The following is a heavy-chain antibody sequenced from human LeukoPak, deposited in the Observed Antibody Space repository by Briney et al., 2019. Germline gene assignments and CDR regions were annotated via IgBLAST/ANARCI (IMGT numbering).Heavy chain of an antibody. CDR3: ASRSPSRTYDFWSGYYLHDAFDI. J-gene: IGHJ3*02. CDR2: IYSGGST. CDR1: GFTVSSNY. V-gene: IGHV3-66*02. Sequence: GGSLRLSCAASGFTVSSNYMSWVRRAPGKGLEWVSVIYSGGSTYYADSVKGRFTISRDNSKNTLYLQMNSLRAEDTAVYYCASRSPSRTYDFWSGYYLHDAFDIWGQGTMVTVSS. D-gene: IGHD3-3*01.